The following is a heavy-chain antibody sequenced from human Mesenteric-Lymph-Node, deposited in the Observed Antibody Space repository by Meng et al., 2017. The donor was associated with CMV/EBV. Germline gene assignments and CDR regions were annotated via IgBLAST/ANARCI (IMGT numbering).Heavy chain of an antibody. Sequence: GGSLRLSCAASGFTFSTYPMHWVRQAPGKGLEWVAVISYDGSNKYYADSVKGRFTISRDNSKNTLYLQMNSLRLEDTAAYYCARGGAKYQLNSPWGQGTLVTVSS. V-gene: IGHV3-30-3*01. CDR2: ISYDGSNK. J-gene: IGHJ5*02. D-gene: IGHD2-2*01. CDR1: GFTFSTYP. CDR3: ARGGAKYQLNSP.